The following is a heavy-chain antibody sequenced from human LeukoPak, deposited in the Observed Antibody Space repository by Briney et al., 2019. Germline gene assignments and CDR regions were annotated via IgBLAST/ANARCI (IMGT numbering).Heavy chain of an antibody. D-gene: IGHD3-22*01. CDR2: ISGSGGST. CDR3: AKVVSSARYYFDY. V-gene: IGHV3-23*01. Sequence: QTGGSLRLSCAASGFTFSSYAMSWVRQAPGKGLEWVSAISGSGGSTYYADSVKGWFTISRDNSKNTLYLQMNSLRAEDTAVYYCAKVVSSARYYFDYWGQGTLVTVSS. J-gene: IGHJ4*02. CDR1: GFTFSSYA.